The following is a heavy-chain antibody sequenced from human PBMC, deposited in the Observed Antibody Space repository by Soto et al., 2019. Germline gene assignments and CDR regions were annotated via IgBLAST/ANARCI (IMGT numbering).Heavy chain of an antibody. V-gene: IGHV1-69*13. D-gene: IGHD5-18*01. CDR3: ATRGYSYGYSFDY. Sequence: SVKVSCKASGGTFSSYAISWVRQAPGQGLEWMGGIIPIFGTANYAQKFQGRVTITADESTSTAYMELSSLRSEDTAVYYCATRGYSYGYSFDYWGQGTLVTVSS. CDR2: IIPIFGTA. J-gene: IGHJ4*02. CDR1: GGTFSSYA.